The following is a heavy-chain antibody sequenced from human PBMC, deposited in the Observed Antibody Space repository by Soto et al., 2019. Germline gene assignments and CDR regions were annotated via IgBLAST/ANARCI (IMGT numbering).Heavy chain of an antibody. Sequence: EVQLLDSGGGLVQPGGSLRLSCVASGFTFSRYVMTWVRQDPGKGLEWVSTINSNGGSTYYTDSVKGRFTISRDNSKNSLYLQMNGLRAEDTAVYFCARVPDLDYCSRTSCLYYFDYWGQGALVTVSS. CDR2: INSNGGST. CDR3: ARVPDLDYCSRTSCLYYFDY. CDR1: GFTFSRYV. D-gene: IGHD2-2*01. J-gene: IGHJ4*02. V-gene: IGHV3-23*01.